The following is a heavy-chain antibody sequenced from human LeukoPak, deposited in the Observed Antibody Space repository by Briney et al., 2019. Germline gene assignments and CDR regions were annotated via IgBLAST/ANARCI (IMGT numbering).Heavy chain of an antibody. V-gene: IGHV3-30*03. CDR1: GFIFSSYV. J-gene: IGHJ4*02. CDR2: ISHDGSTK. CDR3: VNIAATGPDY. Sequence: GGSLRLSCAASGFIFSSYVLHWVRQAPGKGLEWVAVISHDGSTKYYVDSVKGRFTISRDNSKNTLYLQMNNLRPEDTAVYYCVNIAATGPDYWGQGTLVTVSS. D-gene: IGHD6-13*01.